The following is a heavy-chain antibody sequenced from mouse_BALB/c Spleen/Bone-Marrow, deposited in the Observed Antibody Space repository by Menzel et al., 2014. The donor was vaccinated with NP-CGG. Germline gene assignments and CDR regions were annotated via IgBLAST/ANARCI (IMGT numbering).Heavy chain of an antibody. CDR1: GFTFSSYG. J-gene: IGHJ3*01. Sequence: EVKLMESGGNLVKSGGSLKLSCAASGFTFSSYGMSWVRQTPEKRLAWVATIRGGGSXTFYPDSVKGRFTISRDNAKNNLYLQLSSLRSEDTALYYCARHAYYDQTEVSFVYWGQGTLVTVSA. V-gene: IGHV5-9-2*01. D-gene: IGHD2-4*01. CDR3: ARHAYYDQTEVSFVY. CDR2: IRGGGSXT.